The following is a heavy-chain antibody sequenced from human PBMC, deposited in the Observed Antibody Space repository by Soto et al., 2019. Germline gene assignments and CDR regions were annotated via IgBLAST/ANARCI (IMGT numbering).Heavy chain of an antibody. J-gene: IGHJ4*02. CDR3: AKVVAVAVQVIASGGKRNYYFDY. CDR1: GFTFSSYA. D-gene: IGHD6-19*01. CDR2: ISGSGGST. V-gene: IGHV3-23*01. Sequence: GGSLRLSCAASGFTFSSYAMSWVRQAPGKGLEWVSAISGSGGSTYYADSVKGRFTISRDNSKNTLYLQMNSLRAEDTAVYYCAKVVAVAVQVIASGGKRNYYFDYWGQGTLVTVSS.